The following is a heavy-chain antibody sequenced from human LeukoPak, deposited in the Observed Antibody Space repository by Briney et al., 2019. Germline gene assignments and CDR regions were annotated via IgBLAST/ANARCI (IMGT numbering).Heavy chain of an antibody. CDR2: ISSDGSTT. CDR3: AKDQFRGAFDI. CDR1: GFTFSSHW. V-gene: IGHV3-74*01. Sequence: GGSLRLSCAASGFTFSSHWMHWVRQAPGKGLVWISRISSDGSTTDYADSVKGRFTISRDNSKNTLYLQMNSLRAEDTAVYYCAKDQFRGAFDIWGQGTMVTVSS. J-gene: IGHJ3*02.